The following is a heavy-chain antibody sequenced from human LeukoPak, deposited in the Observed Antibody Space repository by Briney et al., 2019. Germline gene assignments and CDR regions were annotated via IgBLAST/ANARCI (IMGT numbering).Heavy chain of an antibody. CDR3: ARAPYYYDKGLDY. CDR2: MNPNSGNT. J-gene: IGHJ4*02. CDR1: GYTFTSHD. V-gene: IGHV1-8*01. D-gene: IGHD3-22*01. Sequence: ASVKVSCKASGYTFTSHDINWVRQATGQGLEWMGWMNPNSGNTGYAQKFQGRVTITRNTSISTAYMELSSLRSEDTAVYYCARAPYYYDKGLDYWGQGTLVTVSS.